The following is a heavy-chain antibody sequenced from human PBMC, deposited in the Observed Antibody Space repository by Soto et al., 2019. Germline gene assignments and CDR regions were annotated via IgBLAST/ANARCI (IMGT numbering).Heavy chain of an antibody. V-gene: IGHV1-18*01. Sequence: QVQLVQSGPEMKKPGASVKVSCKASGYTFTNYGIGWVRQAPGQGLEWIGWINIHNGKTNYEQKFQGRVTMTTDTSTTTAYMELRSLRSDDTAVYYCGRGVWELAGTYYYYGMDFWGQGTTVTVSS. CDR3: GRGVWELAGTYYYYGMDF. D-gene: IGHD1-26*01. J-gene: IGHJ6*02. CDR2: INIHNGKT. CDR1: GYTFTNYG.